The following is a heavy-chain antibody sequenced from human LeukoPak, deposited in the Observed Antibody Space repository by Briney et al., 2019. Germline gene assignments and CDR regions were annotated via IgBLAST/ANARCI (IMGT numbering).Heavy chain of an antibody. Sequence: GGSLRLSCAASGFSFSSYWMTWVRQAPGKGLEWVSSISSSSSYIYYADSVKGRFTISRDNAKNSLYLQMNSLRAEDTAVYYCARGPSSSHYDYWSQGTLVTVSS. CDR1: GFSFSSYW. J-gene: IGHJ4*02. D-gene: IGHD6-13*01. CDR3: ARGPSSSHYDY. CDR2: ISSSSSYI. V-gene: IGHV3-21*01.